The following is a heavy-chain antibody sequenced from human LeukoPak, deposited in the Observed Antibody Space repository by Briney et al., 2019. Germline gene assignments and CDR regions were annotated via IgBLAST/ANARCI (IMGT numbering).Heavy chain of an antibody. D-gene: IGHD3-10*01. Sequence: PGGSLRLSCAASGFTVSSNYMSWVRQAPGKGLEWVSAISGSGGSTFYADSVKGRFTISRDNSKNTLYLQMNSLRAEDTAVYYCAKGPYYYGSGSYYDYWGQGTLVTVSS. J-gene: IGHJ4*02. CDR2: ISGSGGST. CDR3: AKGPYYYGSGSYYDY. CDR1: GFTVSSNY. V-gene: IGHV3-23*01.